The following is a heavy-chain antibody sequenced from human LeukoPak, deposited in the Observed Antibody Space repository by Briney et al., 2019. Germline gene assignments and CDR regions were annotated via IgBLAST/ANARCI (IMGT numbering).Heavy chain of an antibody. CDR3: ARATYDSSAVDAFDI. CDR1: GYTFRDYF. Sequence: GGSLRLSCAASGYTFRDYFMSWIRQAPGKGLEWVAYTNTAGNTIYYADSMKGRFTISRDNAKNSLYLQMNTLRAEDTAVYYCARATYDSSAVDAFDIWGQGTMVTVSP. V-gene: IGHV3-11*01. J-gene: IGHJ3*02. CDR2: TNTAGNTI. D-gene: IGHD3-22*01.